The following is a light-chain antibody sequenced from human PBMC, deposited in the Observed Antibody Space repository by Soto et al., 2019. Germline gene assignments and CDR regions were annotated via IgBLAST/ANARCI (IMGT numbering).Light chain of an antibody. CDR1: QSVSSSY. V-gene: IGKV3-20*01. J-gene: IGKJ1*01. Sequence: DIVLTQSPGTLSLSPGERATLSCRASQSVSSSYLAWYQQKPGQAPRLLIYGASSRATGIPDRFSGSGSGTDFTLTISRPEPEDFAVYYCQQYGSSPCTFGQGTKVEIK. CDR2: GAS. CDR3: QQYGSSPCT.